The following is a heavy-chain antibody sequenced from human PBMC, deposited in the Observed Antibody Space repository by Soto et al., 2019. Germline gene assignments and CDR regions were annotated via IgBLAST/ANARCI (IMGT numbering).Heavy chain of an antibody. CDR3: ARDGRFGDRYYYYMDV. CDR2: IYSGGST. V-gene: IGHV3-66*01. D-gene: IGHD3-10*01. Sequence: QPGGSLRLSCAASGFTVSSNYMSWVRQAPGKGLEWVSVIYSGGSTYYADSVKGRFTISRDNSKNTLYLQMNSLRAEDTAVYYCARDGRFGDRYYYYMDVWGKGTTVTVSS. J-gene: IGHJ6*03. CDR1: GFTVSSNY.